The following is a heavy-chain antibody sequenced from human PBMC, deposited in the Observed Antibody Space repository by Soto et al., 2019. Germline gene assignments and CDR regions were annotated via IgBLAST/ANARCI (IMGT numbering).Heavy chain of an antibody. V-gene: IGHV1-58*01. Sequence: ASVKVSCKASGFTFTSSAVQWVRQARGQRLEWIGWIVVGSGNTNYAQKFQERVTITRDMSTSTAYMEMSSLRSEDTAVYYCAADRDIVLMYYWGQGTLVTVSS. D-gene: IGHD2-8*01. CDR2: IVVGSGNT. CDR1: GFTFTSSA. CDR3: AADRDIVLMYY. J-gene: IGHJ4*02.